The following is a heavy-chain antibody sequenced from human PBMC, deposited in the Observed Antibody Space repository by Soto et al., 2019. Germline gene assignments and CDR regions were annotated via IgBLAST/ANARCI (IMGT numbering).Heavy chain of an antibody. V-gene: IGHV1-18*01. J-gene: IGHJ6*02. CDR2: ISAYNGNT. Sequence: QVQLVQSGAEVKKPGASVKVSCKASGYTFTSYGISWVRQAPGQGLEWMGWISAYNGNTNYAQKLQGRVTMTTDTSTSTAYMELRSLRSADTAVYYCARAYDFWSGYYNGAYYYYGMDVWGQGTTVTVSS. CDR3: ARAYDFWSGYYNGAYYYYGMDV. D-gene: IGHD3-3*01. CDR1: GYTFTSYG.